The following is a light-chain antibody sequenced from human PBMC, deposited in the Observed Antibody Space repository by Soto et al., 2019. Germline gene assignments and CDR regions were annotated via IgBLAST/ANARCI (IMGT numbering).Light chain of an antibody. CDR2: GAS. CDR3: QQYGSLPWT. V-gene: IGKV3-20*01. CDR1: QSVSSSY. J-gene: IGKJ1*01. Sequence: ENVLTQSPGTLSLSPGERATLSCRASQSVSSSYLAWYQQKPGQAPRLLIYGASSRATGIPDRFSGSGSGTDFTITISRLEPEDFAVYYCQQYGSLPWTFGQGTKVDIK.